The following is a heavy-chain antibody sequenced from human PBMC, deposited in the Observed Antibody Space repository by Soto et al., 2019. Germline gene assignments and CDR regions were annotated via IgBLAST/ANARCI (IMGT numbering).Heavy chain of an antibody. CDR3: ATVATLGYYCYGMDV. CDR2: IIPILGIA. V-gene: IGHV1-69*02. D-gene: IGHD5-12*01. Sequence: QVQLVQSGAEVKKPGSSVKVSCKASGGTFSSYTISWVRQAPGQGLEWMGRIIPILGIANYAQKFQGRVTITADKSTSTAYMELSSLRSEDTAVYYCATVATLGYYCYGMDVWGQGTTVTVSS. CDR1: GGTFSSYT. J-gene: IGHJ6*02.